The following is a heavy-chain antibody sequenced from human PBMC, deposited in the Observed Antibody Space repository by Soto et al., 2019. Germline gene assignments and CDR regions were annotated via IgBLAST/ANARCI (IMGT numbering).Heavy chain of an antibody. CDR3: APLTDSLSGPYGIHV. J-gene: IGHJ6*02. Sequence: SETLSLTCSVSGYSVSSSDYYWAWIRQPPGKGLEWIGSMFYSGLSYYNPSLKSRVTLSVDTSKNQFSVRLNSVTAADTAVYYCAPLTDSLSGPYGIHVWGQGTTVTVSS. D-gene: IGHD2-15*01. CDR2: MFYSGLS. CDR1: GYSVSSSDYY. V-gene: IGHV4-39*01.